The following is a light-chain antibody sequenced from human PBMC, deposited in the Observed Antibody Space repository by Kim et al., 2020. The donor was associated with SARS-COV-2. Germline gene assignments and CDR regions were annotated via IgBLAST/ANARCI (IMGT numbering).Light chain of an antibody. Sequence: SLSPGNGATLSCRASQIVNSYYLAWYQQKPGQAPRLLIYGASTRATGIPDRFSGSGSGTDFTLTISRLEAEDSALYYCQHFGSSPTFGQGTKLEI. V-gene: IGKV3-20*01. CDR2: GAS. CDR1: QIVNSYY. J-gene: IGKJ2*01. CDR3: QHFGSSPT.